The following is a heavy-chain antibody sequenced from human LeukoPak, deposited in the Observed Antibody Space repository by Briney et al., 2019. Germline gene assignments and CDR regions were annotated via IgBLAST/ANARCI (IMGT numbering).Heavy chain of an antibody. CDR3: ARGRPISKRYYYYYYMDV. V-gene: IGHV4-34*01. J-gene: IGHJ6*03. CDR2: INHSGST. D-gene: IGHD4-11*01. Sequence: SETLSLTCAVYGGSFSGYYWSWIRQPPGKGLEWVGEINHSGSTNYNPSLKSRVTISVDTSKNQFSLKLSSVIAADTAVYYCARGRPISKRYYYYYYMDVWGKGTTVTVSS. CDR1: GGSFSGYY.